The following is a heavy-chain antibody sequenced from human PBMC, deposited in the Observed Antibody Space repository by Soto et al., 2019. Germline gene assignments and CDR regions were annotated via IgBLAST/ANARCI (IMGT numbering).Heavy chain of an antibody. Sequence: EVQLVESGGAMVHPGGALRLSCVASGFKFDDYSIHWVRQVAGKGLEWVSAMNWRGERIAYADAVKGRSTISRDNAKNYVALQINSLRPEDAALYYCARDRIGRFYAIDVWGQGTTVTVSS. V-gene: IGHV3-9*01. J-gene: IGHJ6*02. CDR3: ARDRIGRFYAIDV. CDR2: MNWRGERI. CDR1: GFKFDDYS. D-gene: IGHD2-15*01.